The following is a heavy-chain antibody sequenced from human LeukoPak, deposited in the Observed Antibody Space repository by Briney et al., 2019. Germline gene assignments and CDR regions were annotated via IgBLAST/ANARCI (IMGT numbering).Heavy chain of an antibody. Sequence: SETQSLTCAVYGGSFSGYYWSWIRQPPGKGLEWIGEINHSGSTNYNPSLKSRVTISVDTSKNQFSLKLSSVTAADTAVYYCARGWRNFDYWGQGTLVTVSS. V-gene: IGHV4-34*01. CDR1: GGSFSGYY. J-gene: IGHJ4*02. CDR2: INHSGST. CDR3: ARGWRNFDY.